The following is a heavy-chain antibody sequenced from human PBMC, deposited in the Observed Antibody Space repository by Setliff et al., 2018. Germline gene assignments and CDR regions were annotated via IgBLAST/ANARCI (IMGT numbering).Heavy chain of an antibody. Sequence: SVKVSCKASGATLSGVVFSWVRQAPGHGLEWMGRFIPVLGKPNYAPRFQGRLTITVDTSTGTSYMDLRSLRSDDTAIYYCATELRSPFWHFDLWGQGSLFTVSS. CDR3: ATELRSPFWHFDL. CDR1: GATLSGVV. CDR2: FIPVLGKP. V-gene: IGHV1-69*04. D-gene: IGHD3-3*01. J-gene: IGHJ4*02.